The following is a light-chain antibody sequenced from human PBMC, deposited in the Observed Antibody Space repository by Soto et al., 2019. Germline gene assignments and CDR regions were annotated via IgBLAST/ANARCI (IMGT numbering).Light chain of an antibody. CDR3: QSYDSSLSGWV. CDR1: SSNIGAGYD. CDR2: GNS. Sequence: QSVLTQPPSVSGAPGQRVTISCTGSSSNIGAGYDVHWYQQLPGTAPKLLIYGNSNRPSGVPDRLSGSKSGTSASLAITGLQAEDXXDYYCQSYDSSLSGWVFGGGTQLTVL. J-gene: IGLJ3*02. V-gene: IGLV1-40*01.